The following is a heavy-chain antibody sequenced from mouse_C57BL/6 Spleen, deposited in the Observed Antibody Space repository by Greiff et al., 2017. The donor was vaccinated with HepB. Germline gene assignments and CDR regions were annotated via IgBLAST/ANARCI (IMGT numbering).Heavy chain of an antibody. CDR3: ARDREAMDD. V-gene: IGHV5-4*01. Sequence: EVQLVESGGGLVKPGGSLKLSCAASGFTFSSYAMSWVRQTPEKRLEWVATISDGGSYTYYPDNVKGRFTISRDNAKNNLYLQMSHLKSEDTAMYYCARDREAMDDWGQGTSVTVSS. J-gene: IGHJ4*01. CDR2: ISDGGSYT. CDR1: GFTFSSYA.